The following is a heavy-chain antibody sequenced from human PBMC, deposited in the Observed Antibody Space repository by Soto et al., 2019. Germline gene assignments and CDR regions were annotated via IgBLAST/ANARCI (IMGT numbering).Heavy chain of an antibody. V-gene: IGHV4-39*01. CDR2: IYYSGST. Sequence: SETLALTCTVSGGSISSSSCYWGWIRQPPGKGLEWIGSIYYSGSTYYNPSLKSRVTISVDTSKNQFSLKLSSVTAADTAVYYCARHEGSIADRKDFXYWGQGTLVXV. CDR1: GGSISSSSCY. D-gene: IGHD6-6*01. J-gene: IGHJ4*02. CDR3: ARHEGSIADRKDFXY.